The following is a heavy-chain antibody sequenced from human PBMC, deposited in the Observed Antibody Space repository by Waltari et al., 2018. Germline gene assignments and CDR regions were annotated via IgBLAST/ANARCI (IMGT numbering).Heavy chain of an antibody. CDR3: AKLKEDDFWSGYYGVFDY. CDR1: GFTFSSYA. D-gene: IGHD3-3*01. J-gene: IGHJ4*02. V-gene: IGHV3-23*01. Sequence: EVQLLESGGGLVQPGGSLRLSCAASGFTFSSYAMSWVAQAPGKGLEWVSAISGSGGSTYYADSVKGRFTISRDNSKNTLYLQMNSLRAEDTAVYYCAKLKEDDFWSGYYGVFDYWGQGTLVTVSS. CDR2: ISGSGGST.